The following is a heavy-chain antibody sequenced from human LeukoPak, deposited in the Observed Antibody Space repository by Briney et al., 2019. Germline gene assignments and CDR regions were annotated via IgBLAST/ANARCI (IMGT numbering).Heavy chain of an antibody. CDR2: IKEDGSEK. Sequence: GGSLRLSCAASGFIFTDYWMYWVRQAPGRGLAWVANIKEDGSEKNYVDSVKGRFTISRDNAKNSVYLQMNSLRVEDTAVYYCARDLVRYYGSGSHPFDPNNWFDPWGQGTLVTVSS. CDR1: GFIFTDYW. V-gene: IGHV3-7*01. CDR3: ARDLVRYYGSGSHPFDPNNWFDP. J-gene: IGHJ5*02. D-gene: IGHD3-10*01.